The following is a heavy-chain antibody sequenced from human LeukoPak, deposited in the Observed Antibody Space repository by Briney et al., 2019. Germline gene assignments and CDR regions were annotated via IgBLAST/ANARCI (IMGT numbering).Heavy chain of an antibody. Sequence: GGSLRLSCAASGFTVSSSSMDWVRQAPGKGLEWVSSISSSSSYIYYADSVKGRFTISRDNAKNSLYLQMNSLRAEDTAVYYCARDRLVTTGWFDPWGQGTLVTVSS. J-gene: IGHJ5*02. CDR1: GFTVSSSS. CDR3: ARDRLVTTGWFDP. CDR2: ISSSSSYI. D-gene: IGHD4-11*01. V-gene: IGHV3-21*01.